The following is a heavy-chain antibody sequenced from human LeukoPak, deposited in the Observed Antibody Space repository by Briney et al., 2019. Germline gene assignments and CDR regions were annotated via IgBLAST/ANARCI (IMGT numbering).Heavy chain of an antibody. D-gene: IGHD2-2*01. CDR1: GFTFTSYS. V-gene: IGHV3-21*01. J-gene: IGHJ4*02. Sequence: PGGSLRLSCAASGFTFTSYSMNWVRQAPGKGLEWVSSITSSSRYIYYADSVKGRFTISRDNAKNSLYLQMNILRAEDTAVYYCARDPGYCSSTSCYSYYFDCWGQGTLATVSS. CDR2: ITSSSRYI. CDR3: ARDPGYCSSTSCYSYYFDC.